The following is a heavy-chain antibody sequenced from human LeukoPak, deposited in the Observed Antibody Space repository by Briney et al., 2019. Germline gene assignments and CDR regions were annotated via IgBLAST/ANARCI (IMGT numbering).Heavy chain of an antibody. Sequence: SETLSLTCTVSGGSISSSSYYWGWIRQPPGKGLEWIGSIYYSGSTHYNPSLKSRVTISVDTSKNQFSLKLSSVTAADTAMYYCARGHGGPSNWFDPWGQGTLVTVSS. V-gene: IGHV4-39*01. J-gene: IGHJ5*02. D-gene: IGHD3-16*01. CDR2: IYYSGST. CDR1: GGSISSSSYY. CDR3: ARGHGGPSNWFDP.